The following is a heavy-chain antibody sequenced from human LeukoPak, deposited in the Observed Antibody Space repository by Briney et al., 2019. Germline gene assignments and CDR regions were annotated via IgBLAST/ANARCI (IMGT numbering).Heavy chain of an antibody. V-gene: IGHV3-30*02. CDR2: IRYDGSNK. CDR3: AGPYDSSGYPDY. D-gene: IGHD3-22*01. Sequence: GGSLRLSCAASGFTFSSYGMHWVRQAPGKGLEWVAFIRYDGSNKYYADSVKGRFTISRDNSKNTLYLQMNSLRAEDTAVYYCAGPYDSSGYPDYWGQGTLVTVSS. J-gene: IGHJ4*02. CDR1: GFTFSSYG.